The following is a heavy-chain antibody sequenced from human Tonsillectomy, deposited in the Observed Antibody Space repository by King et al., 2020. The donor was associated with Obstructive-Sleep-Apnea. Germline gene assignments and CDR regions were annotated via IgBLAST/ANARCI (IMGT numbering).Heavy chain of an antibody. CDR2: IYYSGST. CDR1: GGSIRSYY. D-gene: IGHD6-13*01. J-gene: IGHJ4*02. CDR3: ARGYSSSWYYFDY. V-gene: IGHV4-59*01. Sequence: VQLQESGPGLVKPSETLSLICTVAGGSIRSYYWTWLRQPPGKGLECMGYIYYSGSTNYNPSLKSRVTMSVDTSENQFSLKLNSVTAADTAVYYCARGYSSSWYYFDYWGQGTLVTVSS.